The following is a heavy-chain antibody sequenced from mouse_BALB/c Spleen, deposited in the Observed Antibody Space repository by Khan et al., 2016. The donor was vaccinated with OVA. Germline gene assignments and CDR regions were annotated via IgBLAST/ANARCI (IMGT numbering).Heavy chain of an antibody. V-gene: IGHV1-9*01. CDR3: AGGGYGGFAY. CDR1: GYTFSSYW. CDR2: IFPGSVST. D-gene: IGHD2-2*01. J-gene: IGHJ3*01. Sequence: QVQLKESGGDLMKPGASVKISCKASGYTFSSYWIEWVKQRPGHGLEWIGQIFPGSVSTTYNEKFKGKATFTADTSSNTAYMQLSSLTSEDSAVYYCAGGGYGGFAYWGQGTLVTVSA.